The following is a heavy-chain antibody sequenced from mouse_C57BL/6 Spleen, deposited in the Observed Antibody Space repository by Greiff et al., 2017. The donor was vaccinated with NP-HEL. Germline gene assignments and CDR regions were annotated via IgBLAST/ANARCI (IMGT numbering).Heavy chain of an antibody. D-gene: IGHD2-5*01. CDR1: GFTFSSYG. CDR3: ASAYYSNSFDY. CDR2: ISSGGSYT. Sequence: EVQGVESGGDLVKPGGSLKLSCAASGFTFSSYGMSWVRQTPDKRLEWVATISSGGSYTYYPDSVKGRFTISRDNAKNTLYLQMSSLKSEDTAMYYCASAYYSNSFDYWGQGTTLTVSS. J-gene: IGHJ2*01. V-gene: IGHV5-6*01.